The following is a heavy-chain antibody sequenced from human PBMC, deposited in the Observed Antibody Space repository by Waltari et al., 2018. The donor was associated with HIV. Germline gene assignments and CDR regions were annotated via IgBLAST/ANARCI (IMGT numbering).Heavy chain of an antibody. CDR3: AKAVMETAVSSPVDC. Sequence: EVQLVESGGGLVQPGGSLRLSCTASGFTFNNFAMSWVRQAPGKGLEWVSVISGRGGTKYYADSVKGRFTVSRDNFKNTVYLQMNSLRAGDTAIYYCAKAVMETAVSSPVDCWGQGALVTVSS. J-gene: IGHJ4*02. V-gene: IGHV3-23*04. CDR2: ISGRGGTK. CDR1: GFTFNNFA. D-gene: IGHD5-18*01.